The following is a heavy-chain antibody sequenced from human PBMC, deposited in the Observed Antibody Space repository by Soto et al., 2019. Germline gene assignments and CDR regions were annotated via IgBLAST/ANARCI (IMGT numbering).Heavy chain of an antibody. J-gene: IGHJ6*02. Sequence: SETLSLTCTVPGGFVNSDTHSWSWIRQTPGKRLEWIGFIYSGGSTKNPSLRSRVTMSVDTSKNQFSLKLRSVIVADTAVYHCARFVRSCSATTCSTRADVWGQGITVTVSS. CDR2: IYSGGST. CDR1: GGFVNSDTHS. D-gene: IGHD2-2*01. CDR3: ARFVRSCSATTCSTRADV. V-gene: IGHV4-61*01.